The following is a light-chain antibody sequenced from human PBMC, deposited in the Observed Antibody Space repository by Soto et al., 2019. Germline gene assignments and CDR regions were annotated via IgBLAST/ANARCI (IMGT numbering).Light chain of an antibody. CDR3: LLVYSGTVV. Sequence: QAVVTQEPSLTVSPGGTVILTCGSSTGAVTSGHYPYWFQQKPGQAPKTLIYDTTNKQSWSPARFSGSLLGGKAALTLSGAQPEDEADYYCLLVYSGTVVFGGGTKLTVL. V-gene: IGLV7-46*01. CDR1: TGAVTSGHY. J-gene: IGLJ2*01. CDR2: DTT.